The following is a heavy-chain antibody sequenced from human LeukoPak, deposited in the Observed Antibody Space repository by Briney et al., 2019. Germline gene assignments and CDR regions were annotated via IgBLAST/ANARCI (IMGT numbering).Heavy chain of an antibody. CDR3: AAAYYNWFDP. J-gene: IGHJ5*02. D-gene: IGHD6-13*01. CDR1: GGSVNSETYC. V-gene: IGHV4-61*03. Sequence: PSETLSLTCTVSGGSVNSETYCWTWIRQPPGKGLEWIGFVCYTGSTNYYPSLTSRVTISVDTSKNHFSLKLSSVTAADTAVYYCAAAYYNWFDPWGQGTLVTVSS. CDR2: VCYTGST.